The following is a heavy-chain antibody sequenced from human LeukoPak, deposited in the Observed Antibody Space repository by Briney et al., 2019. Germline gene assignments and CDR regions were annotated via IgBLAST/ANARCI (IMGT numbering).Heavy chain of an antibody. J-gene: IGHJ6*02. CDR3: ARVWVVATIYYYGMDV. CDR1: GYTFTGYY. D-gene: IGHD5-12*01. CDR2: INPNSGGT. V-gene: IGHV1-2*02. Sequence: ASVKVSCKASGYTFTGYYMHWVRQAPGQGLEGMGWINPNSGGTNYAQKFQGRVTMTRDTSSSTAYMELSRLRSDDTAVYYCARVWVVATIYYYGMDVWGQGTTVTVSS.